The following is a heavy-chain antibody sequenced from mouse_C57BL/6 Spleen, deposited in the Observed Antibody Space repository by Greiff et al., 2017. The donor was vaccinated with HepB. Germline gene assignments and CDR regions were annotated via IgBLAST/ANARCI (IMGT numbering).Heavy chain of an antibody. CDR2: INYDGSST. D-gene: IGHD2-3*01. CDR3: ARDIYDGYFDY. V-gene: IGHV5-16*01. J-gene: IGHJ2*01. CDR1: GFTFSDYY. Sequence: EVQLVESEGGLVQPGSSMKLSCTASGFTFSDYYMAWVRQVPEKGLEWVANINYDGSSTYYLDPLKSRFIISRDNAKNILYLQMSSLKSEDTATYYCARDIYDGYFDYWGQGTTLTVSS.